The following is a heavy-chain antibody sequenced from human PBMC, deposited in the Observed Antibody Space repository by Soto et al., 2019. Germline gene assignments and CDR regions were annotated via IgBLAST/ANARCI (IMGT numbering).Heavy chain of an antibody. CDR1: GFTFTSYV. Sequence: PGGSVRLSCAASGFTFTSYVMSWVRQAPGRGLEWVSLISDSGSSTYYADSVKGRFTISRDNSKNTLYLQVNSLRAEDTAVYYFARAYDSSAYYLHFDYWGLGTLVTVSS. J-gene: IGHJ4*02. D-gene: IGHD3-22*01. CDR2: ISDSGSST. V-gene: IGHV3-23*01. CDR3: ARAYDSSAYYLHFDY.